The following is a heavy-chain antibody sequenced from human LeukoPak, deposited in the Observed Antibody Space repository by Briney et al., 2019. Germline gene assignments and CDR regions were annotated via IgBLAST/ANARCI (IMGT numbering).Heavy chain of an antibody. J-gene: IGHJ4*02. V-gene: IGHV3-33*01. Sequence: GGSLRLSCAASGFTFSSYGMHWVRQAPGKGLEWVAVIWYDGSNKYYADSVKGRFTISRDNSKNTLYLQMNSLRAEDTAVYYCARELYCGGGCYSDYFDYWGQGTLVTVSS. CDR3: ARELYCGGGCYSDYFDY. CDR1: GFTFSSYG. CDR2: IWYDGSNK. D-gene: IGHD2-21*02.